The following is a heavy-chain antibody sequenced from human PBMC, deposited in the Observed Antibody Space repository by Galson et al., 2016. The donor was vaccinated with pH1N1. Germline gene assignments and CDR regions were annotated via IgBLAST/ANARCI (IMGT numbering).Heavy chain of an antibody. CDR1: GYTFSTYG. CDR2: ISASNGKT. CDR3: AQHCLVQGLIITTQPLDY. V-gene: IGHV1-18*01. J-gene: IGHJ4*02. Sequence: SVKVSCKASGYTFSTYGISWVRQAPGEGLEWMGWISASNGKTEYAQRLQGRVTLTTDTSTSTAYMELRSLRSEDTAVYFRAQHCLVQGLIITTQPLDYWGQGTLVTVSS. D-gene: IGHD3-10*01.